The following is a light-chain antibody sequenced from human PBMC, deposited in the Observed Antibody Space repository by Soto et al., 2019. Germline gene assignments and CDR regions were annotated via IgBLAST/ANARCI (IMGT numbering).Light chain of an antibody. CDR2: EVT. J-gene: IGLJ1*01. V-gene: IGLV2-14*01. CDR3: AAWDDSLNALV. CDR1: SGDIGGYNY. Sequence: QSALTQPASVSGSPGQSITISCTGTSGDIGGYNYVSWYQQHPGKAPKLLISEVTNRPSGVSNRFSGSKSGNTASLATSGLQSEDEADYYCAAWDDSLNALVFGTGTQLTVL.